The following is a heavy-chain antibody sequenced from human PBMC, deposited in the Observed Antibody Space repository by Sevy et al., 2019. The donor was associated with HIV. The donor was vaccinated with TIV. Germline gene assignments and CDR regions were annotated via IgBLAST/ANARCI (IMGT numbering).Heavy chain of an antibody. CDR3: AKVLHIVVVPAAIDYYYGMDV. Sequence: GGSLRLSCAASGFTFSTYGMHWVRQAPGKGLEWVAFIRFDGTIQYYTDSVKGRLTISRDNSKNTLYLQMNSLRAEETAVYFCAKVLHIVVVPAAIDYYYGMDVWGQGTTVTVS. CDR1: GFTFSTYG. V-gene: IGHV3-30*02. J-gene: IGHJ6*02. CDR2: IRFDGTIQ. D-gene: IGHD2-2*01.